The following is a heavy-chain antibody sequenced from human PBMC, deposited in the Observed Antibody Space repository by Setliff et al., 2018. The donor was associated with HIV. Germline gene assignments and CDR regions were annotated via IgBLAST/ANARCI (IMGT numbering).Heavy chain of an antibody. CDR1: SGSISVYY. V-gene: IGHV4-59*01. J-gene: IGHJ4*02. Sequence: SETLSLTCSVPSGSISVYYWSWVRQPPGRGLEWIGYVSYSGSTSYNPTLNSRVTMSVDTSRDQFSLKLSSVTAADTAVYYCARARGRAQLSYYFDYWGQGGWSPSPQ. D-gene: IGHD2-2*01. CDR3: ARARGRAQLSYYFDY. CDR2: VSYSGST.